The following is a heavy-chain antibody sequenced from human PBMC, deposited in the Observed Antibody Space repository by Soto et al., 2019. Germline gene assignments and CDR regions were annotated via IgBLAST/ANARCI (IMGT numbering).Heavy chain of an antibody. D-gene: IGHD3-22*01. CDR1: GGSISSGGYY. CDR2: IYYSGST. CDR3: AREPRTDSSGYYYSGY. V-gene: IGHV4-31*03. Sequence: QVQLQESGPGLVKPSQTLSLTCTVSGGSISSGGYYWSWIRQHPGKSLEWIGYIYYSGSTYYNPSLKSRVTISVDTSKNQFSLKLSSVTAADTAVYYCAREPRTDSSGYYYSGYWGQGTLVTVSS. J-gene: IGHJ4*02.